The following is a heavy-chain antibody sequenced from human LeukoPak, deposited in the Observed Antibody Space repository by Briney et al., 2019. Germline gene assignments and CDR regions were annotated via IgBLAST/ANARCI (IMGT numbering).Heavy chain of an antibody. CDR1: GYTFTSYD. D-gene: IGHD7-27*01. J-gene: IGHJ4*02. CDR2: MSPKSGGT. V-gene: IGHV1-8*01. CDR3: ARGPPDTGDFDY. Sequence: ASVKVSCTASGYTFTSYDFNWVRQATGQGLEWMGWMSPKSGGTGYAQKFQGRVTMTRDTSTSTAYMELSSLRSEDTAVYYCARGPPDTGDFDYWGQGTPVTVSS.